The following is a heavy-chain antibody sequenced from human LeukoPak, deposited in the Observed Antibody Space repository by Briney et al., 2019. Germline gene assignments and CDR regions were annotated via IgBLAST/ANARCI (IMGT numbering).Heavy chain of an antibody. J-gene: IGHJ6*03. V-gene: IGHV3-30*04. D-gene: IGHD3-22*01. CDR1: GFTFSSYA. CDR2: ISYDGNNK. CDR3: SPYYDSSEYMDV. Sequence: GGSLRLSCAASGFTFSSYAMHWVRQAPGKGLEWVAVISYDGNNKFYADSVKGRFTISRDNSKNTLYLQMNGLRVEDTAVYYCSPYYDSSEYMDVWDKGTTVTVSS.